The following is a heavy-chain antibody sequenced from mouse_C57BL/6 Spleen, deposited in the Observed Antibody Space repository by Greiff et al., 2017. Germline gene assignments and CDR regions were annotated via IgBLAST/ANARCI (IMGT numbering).Heavy chain of an antibody. CDR3: AAYDYDEAWFAY. V-gene: IGHV1-81*01. CDR2: IYPRSGNT. J-gene: IGHJ3*01. D-gene: IGHD2-4*01. CDR1: GYTFTSYG. Sequence: VQLQQSGAELARPGASVKLSCKASGYTFTSYGISWVKQRTGQGLEWIGEIYPRSGNTYYNEKFKGKATLTADKSSSTAYMELRSLTSEDSAVYFCAAYDYDEAWFAYWGQGTLVTVSA.